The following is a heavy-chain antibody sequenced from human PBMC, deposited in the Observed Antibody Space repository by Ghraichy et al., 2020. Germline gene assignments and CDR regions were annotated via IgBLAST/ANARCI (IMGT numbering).Heavy chain of an antibody. J-gene: IGHJ4*02. D-gene: IGHD3-3*01. Sequence: ASVKVSCKASGYTFTGYYMHWVRQAPGQGLEWMGWINPNSGGTNYAQKFQGRVTMTRDTSISTAYMELSRLRSDDTAVYYCAREYYDFWSGSLNYWGQGTLVTVSS. V-gene: IGHV1-2*02. CDR2: INPNSGGT. CDR1: GYTFTGYY. CDR3: AREYYDFWSGSLNY.